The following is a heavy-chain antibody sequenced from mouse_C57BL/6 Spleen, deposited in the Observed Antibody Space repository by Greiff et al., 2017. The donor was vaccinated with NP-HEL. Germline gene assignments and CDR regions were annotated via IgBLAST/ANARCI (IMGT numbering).Heavy chain of an antibody. CDR1: GYTFTSYW. J-gene: IGHJ3*01. V-gene: IGHV1-52*01. CDR3: ARRGYDDDVGWFAY. D-gene: IGHD2-4*01. Sequence: VQLQQPGAELVRPGSSVKLSCKASGYTFTSYWMHWVKQRPIQGLEWIGNIDPSDSETHYNQKFKDKATLTVDKSSSTAYMQLSSLTSEDSAVYYCARRGYDDDVGWFAYWGQGTLVTVSA. CDR2: IDPSDSET.